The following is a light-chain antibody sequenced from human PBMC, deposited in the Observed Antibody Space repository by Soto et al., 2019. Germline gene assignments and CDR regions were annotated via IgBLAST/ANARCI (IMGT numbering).Light chain of an antibody. Sequence: AIRMTQSPSSLSASTGDRVTITCRASQGISSYLAWYQQKPGKAPNLLIFAASTLQSGVPSRFSGSGSGTDSTLTISCLQSEDFATYYCQQYYDYPQTFGQGTRVEIK. V-gene: IGKV1-8*01. J-gene: IGKJ1*01. CDR3: QQYYDYPQT. CDR2: AAS. CDR1: QGISSY.